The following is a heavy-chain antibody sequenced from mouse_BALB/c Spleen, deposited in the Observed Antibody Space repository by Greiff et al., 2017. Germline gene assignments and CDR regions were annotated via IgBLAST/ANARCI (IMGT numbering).Heavy chain of an antibody. J-gene: IGHJ2*01. V-gene: IGHV5-17*02. Sequence: EVKLMESGGGLVQPGGSRKLSCAASGFTFSSFGMHWVRQAPEKGLEWVAYISSGSSTIYYADTVKGRFTISRDNPKNTLFLQMTSLRSEDTAMYYCATDLLGYWGQGTTLTVSS. CDR3: ATDLLGY. CDR2: ISSGSSTI. CDR1: GFTFSSFG.